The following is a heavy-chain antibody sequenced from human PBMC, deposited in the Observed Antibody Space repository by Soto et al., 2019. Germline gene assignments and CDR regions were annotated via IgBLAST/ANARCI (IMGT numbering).Heavy chain of an antibody. V-gene: IGHV3-74*01. CDR1: GFTFSSYW. CDR3: GRGGSDSPMAPGY. Sequence: GGSLRLSCAASGFTFSSYWMHWVRQAPGKGLVWVSRINPDGSATNYADSVKGRFTISRDNAKNTLYLQMNSLRAEDTAVFYCGRGGSDSPMAPGYWGQGTLVTVPQ. CDR2: INPDGSAT. J-gene: IGHJ4*02. D-gene: IGHD5-18*01.